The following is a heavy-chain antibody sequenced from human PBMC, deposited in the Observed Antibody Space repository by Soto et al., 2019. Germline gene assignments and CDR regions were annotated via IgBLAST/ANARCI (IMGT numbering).Heavy chain of an antibody. Sequence: QVQLVQSGAEVKKPGASVKVSCKASGYTFTSYDINWVRQATGQGLEWMGWMNPNRGNTGYAQKFQGRVTMTRNTXXSXAXXELSRLRSEETAVYYCARGRTNYSGSGSDYRWSAPWGQGTLVTVSS. CDR3: ARGRTNYSGSGSDYRWSAP. D-gene: IGHD3-10*01. CDR1: GYTFTSYD. CDR2: MNPNRGNT. J-gene: IGHJ5*02. V-gene: IGHV1-8*01.